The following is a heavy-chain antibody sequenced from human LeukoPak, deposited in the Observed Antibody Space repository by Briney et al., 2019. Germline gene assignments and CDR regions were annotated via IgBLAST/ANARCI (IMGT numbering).Heavy chain of an antibody. J-gene: IGHJ4*02. V-gene: IGHV3-23*01. CDR1: GFDFRNYG. CDR2: ISGSGGST. D-gene: IGHD3-9*01. Sequence: GGSLRLSCAASGFDFRNYGMSWVRQAPGRGLEWVSGISGSGGSTHYADSVKGRFTISRDNSKNRVYLQMNSLRVEDTAVYFCAKDPAFTIRGDIDYWGQGNLVTVSS. CDR3: AKDPAFTIRGDIDY.